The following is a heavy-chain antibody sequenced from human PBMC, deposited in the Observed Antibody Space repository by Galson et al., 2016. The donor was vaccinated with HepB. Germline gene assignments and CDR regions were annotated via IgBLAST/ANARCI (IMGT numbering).Heavy chain of an antibody. CDR3: ARTVAPSGWSYYFDY. J-gene: IGHJ4*02. CDR1: GSSLSTSAVS. V-gene: IGHV2-5*02. CDR2: ISGDDDT. D-gene: IGHD6-19*01. Sequence: PALVKPTQTLTLTCTFSGSSLSTSAVSMAWIRQPPGQALEWLALISGDDDTRYSPSLKNRLSFYKDTSKNQVVLTMTNMDPVDTGTYYCARTVAPSGWSYYFDYWGQGTLVTVSS.